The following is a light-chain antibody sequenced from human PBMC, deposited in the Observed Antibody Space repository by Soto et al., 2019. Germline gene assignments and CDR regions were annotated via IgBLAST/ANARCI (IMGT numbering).Light chain of an antibody. CDR1: QPISTY. CDR3: QQYKNWPL. Sequence: DIQMTQSPSSLSASEGDRVIIACRASQPISTYLNWFQQKPGKAPKLLIYAASSLQSGVPSRFSGSGFGTEFTLTISSLQSEDFAVYYCQQYKNWPLFGQGTRLEIK. CDR2: AAS. J-gene: IGKJ5*01. V-gene: IGKV1-39*01.